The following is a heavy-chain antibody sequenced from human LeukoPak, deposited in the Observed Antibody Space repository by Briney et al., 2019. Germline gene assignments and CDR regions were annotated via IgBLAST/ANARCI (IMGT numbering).Heavy chain of an antibody. CDR3: ARHLSGTTMAHYFDH. CDR2: LYPSGTT. J-gene: IGHJ4*02. D-gene: IGHD1-1*01. CDR1: GASISSGRNY. Sequence: SSETLSLTCTVSGASISSGRNYWGWIRQSPGKGLEWIASLYPSGTTHYNPSLQSRVSVSVDTSKNQFSVRLNSLTAADTAVYYCARHLSGTTMAHYFDHWGQGTVVTVSS. V-gene: IGHV4-39*01.